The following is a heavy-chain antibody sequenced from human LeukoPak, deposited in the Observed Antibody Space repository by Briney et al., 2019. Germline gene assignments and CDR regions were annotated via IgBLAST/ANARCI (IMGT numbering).Heavy chain of an antibody. J-gene: IGHJ4*02. CDR1: GYNFTTFW. CDR3: ARLSYCGGDCHYNSYFDF. V-gene: IGHV5-51*01. D-gene: IGHD2-21*02. CDR2: IYPSDSDT. Sequence: GESLEISCKTSGYNFTTFWIGWVRQLPGKGLEWMGIIYPSDSDTRYSPSFQGQVTISADKSISTAYLQWSSLQASDSAMYYCARLSYCGGDCHYNSYFDFWGQGTLVSVSS.